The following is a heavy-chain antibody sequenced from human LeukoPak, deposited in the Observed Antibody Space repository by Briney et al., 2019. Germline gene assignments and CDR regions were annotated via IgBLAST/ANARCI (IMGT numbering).Heavy chain of an antibody. CDR2: INPSSGDT. CDR1: GYPFTGYY. CDR3: ARDGNEAVAGTGAVTY. Sequence: ASVKVSCKTSGYPFTGYYMHWVRQAPGQGLEWMGWINPSSGDTHYAQNFQGRVTMTRDTSISTAYMQLSRLTSDDTAVYYCARDGNEAVAGTGAVTYWGQGTLVTVPS. J-gene: IGHJ4*02. D-gene: IGHD6-19*01. V-gene: IGHV1-2*02.